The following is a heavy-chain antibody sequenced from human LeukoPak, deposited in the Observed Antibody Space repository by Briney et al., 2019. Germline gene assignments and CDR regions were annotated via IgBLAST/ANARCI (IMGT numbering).Heavy chain of an antibody. CDR3: AKIGGNVVY. Sequence: PGGSLRLSCAASAFTFSTYAMSWVRQAPGKGLEWVSGISNSGGSTPYADSVRGRFAISRDNPKNTLYLQMNSLRAEDTAVYYCAKIGGNVVYWGQGTLVTVSS. CDR2: ISNSGGST. D-gene: IGHD4-23*01. V-gene: IGHV3-23*01. CDR1: AFTFSTYA. J-gene: IGHJ4*02.